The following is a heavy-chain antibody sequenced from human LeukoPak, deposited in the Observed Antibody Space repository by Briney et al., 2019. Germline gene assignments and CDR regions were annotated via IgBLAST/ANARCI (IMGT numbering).Heavy chain of an antibody. Sequence: PSETLSLTCTVSSGSISGYYWSWIRQPPGKGLEWIGYIHYSGSTNYNPSLKSRVTISVDTSKNQFSLKLSSVTAADTAVYYCARTRYYYNSRSYGAPYYFDYWGQGTLVTVSS. CDR1: SGSISGYY. CDR3: ARTRYYYNSRSYGAPYYFDY. D-gene: IGHD3-10*01. V-gene: IGHV4-59*08. J-gene: IGHJ4*02. CDR2: IHYSGST.